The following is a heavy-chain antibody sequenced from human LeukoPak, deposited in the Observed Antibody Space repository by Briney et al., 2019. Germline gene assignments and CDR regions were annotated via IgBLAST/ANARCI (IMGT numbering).Heavy chain of an antibody. CDR3: ARKELDGDEDGYYYYMDV. D-gene: IGHD4-17*01. V-gene: IGHV1-69*05. J-gene: IGHJ6*03. CDR2: IIPIFGTA. Sequence: SVKVSCKASGGTFSSYAISWVRQAPGQGLEWMGGIIPIFGTANYAQKFQGRVTITTDEYTSTAYMELSSLRSEDTAVYYCARKELDGDEDGYYYYMDVWGKGTTVTVSS. CDR1: GGTFSSYA.